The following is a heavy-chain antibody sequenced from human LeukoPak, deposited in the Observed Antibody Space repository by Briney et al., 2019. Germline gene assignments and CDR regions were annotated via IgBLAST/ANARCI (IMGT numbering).Heavy chain of an antibody. Sequence: ASVNVSCTASGYTFTYYFINWARQAPGAGPERMGWSNPETGGTNYAQKFQDRVAMTRDTSISTVYMDLKWLRSDDTAVYYCGRLVRSGTGYDPPTYWGQGSLVTVSS. CDR1: GYTFTYYF. V-gene: IGHV1-2*02. CDR2: SNPETGGT. CDR3: GRLVRSGTGYDPPTY. D-gene: IGHD5-12*01. J-gene: IGHJ4*02.